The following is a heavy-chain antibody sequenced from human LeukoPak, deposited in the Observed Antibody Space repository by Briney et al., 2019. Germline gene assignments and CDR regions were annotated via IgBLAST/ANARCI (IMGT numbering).Heavy chain of an antibody. Sequence: GGFLRLSCAASGFTFSSYSMNWVRQAPGKGLEWVSSISSSSSYIYYADSVKGRFTISRDNAKNSLYLQMNSLRAEDTAVYCCARDRRFHYYYDSSGTPPLWGQGTLVTVSS. CDR2: ISSSSSYI. CDR3: ARDRRFHYYYDSSGTPPL. CDR1: GFTFSSYS. D-gene: IGHD3-22*01. J-gene: IGHJ4*02. V-gene: IGHV3-21*01.